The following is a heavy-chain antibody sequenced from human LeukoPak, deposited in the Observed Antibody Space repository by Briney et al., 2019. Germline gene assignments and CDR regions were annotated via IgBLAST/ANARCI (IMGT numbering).Heavy chain of an antibody. J-gene: IGHJ4*02. CDR3: ARAGHDYGDYGCPDY. D-gene: IGHD4-17*01. V-gene: IGHV3-74*01. Sequence: PGGSLRLSCAASGFTFSSYWMHWVRQAPGKGLVWVSRINSDGSSTSYADSVKGRFTISRDNAKNTLYLQMNSLRAEDTAVYYCARAGHDYGDYGCPDYWGQGTLVTVSS. CDR1: GFTFSSYW. CDR2: INSDGSST.